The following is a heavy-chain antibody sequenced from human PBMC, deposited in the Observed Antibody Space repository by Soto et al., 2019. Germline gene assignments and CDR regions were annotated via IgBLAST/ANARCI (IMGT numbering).Heavy chain of an antibody. J-gene: IGHJ3*02. CDR2: IYSGGST. V-gene: IGHV3-53*01. D-gene: IGHD5-12*01. Sequence: GGSLRLSCAASGFTVSSNYMSWVRQAPGKGLEWVSVIYSGGSTYYADSVKGRFTISRDNSKNTLYLQMNSLRAEDTAVYYCAVTSGYSGYGAFDIWGQGTMVTVSS. CDR3: AVTSGYSGYGAFDI. CDR1: GFTVSSNY.